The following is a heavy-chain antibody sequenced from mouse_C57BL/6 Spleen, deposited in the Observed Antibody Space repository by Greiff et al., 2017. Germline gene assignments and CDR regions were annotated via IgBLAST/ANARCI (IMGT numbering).Heavy chain of an antibody. CDR2: INPSNGGT. J-gene: IGHJ4*01. CDR1: GYTFTSYW. D-gene: IGHD1-1*01. CDR3: ARGDDYGSSFYAMDY. V-gene: IGHV1-53*01. Sequence: VQLQQPGTELVKPGASVKLSCTASGYTFTSYWMHWVKQRPGQGLEWIGNINPSNGGTNYNEKFKSKATLTVDNSSSTAYMQLSSLTSEDSAVXYCARGDDYGSSFYAMDYWGQGTSVTVSS.